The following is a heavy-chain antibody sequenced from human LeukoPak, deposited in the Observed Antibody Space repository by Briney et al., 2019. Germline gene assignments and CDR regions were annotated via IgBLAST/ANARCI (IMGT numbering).Heavy chain of an antibody. Sequence: PQTLSLTCTVSGGSISSGGYYWSWIRQHPGKGLKWIGYIYYSGSTNYNPSLKSRVTISVDTSKNQFSLKLSSVTAADTAVYYCARRGLSGSYYPFDYWGQGTLVTVSS. CDR3: ARRGLSGSYYPFDY. CDR1: GGSISSGGYY. J-gene: IGHJ4*02. V-gene: IGHV4-31*03. D-gene: IGHD1-26*01. CDR2: IYYSGST.